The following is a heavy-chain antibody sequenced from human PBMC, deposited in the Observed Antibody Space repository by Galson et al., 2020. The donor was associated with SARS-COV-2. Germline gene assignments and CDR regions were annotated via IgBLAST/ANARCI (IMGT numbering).Heavy chain of an antibody. CDR2: IRSRANNYAT. Sequence: GESLKISCVASGFSFSDSGLYWVRQASGKGLEWVGLIRSRANNYATVYAASMKGRFTISRDDSKNTAYLQMNSLKTEDTAVYYCVSGSGGDCDSQLCGHWGQGTLVTVS. J-gene: IGHJ4*02. D-gene: IGHD2-21*02. CDR1: GFSFSDSG. V-gene: IGHV3-73*01. CDR3: VSGSGGDCDSQLCGH.